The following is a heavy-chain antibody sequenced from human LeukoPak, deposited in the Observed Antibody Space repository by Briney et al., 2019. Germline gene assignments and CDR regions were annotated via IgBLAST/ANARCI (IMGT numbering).Heavy chain of an antibody. V-gene: IGHV3-30*02. Sequence: GGSLRLSCATSGFSLSRNGMHWVRQAPGKGLEWVAFIRYDGSNKYYADSVKGRFTISRDNSKNTLYLQMNSLRAEDTAVYYCAKAYYDFWSGYPSEGQGFDYWGQGTLVTVSS. CDR2: IRYDGSNK. J-gene: IGHJ4*02. CDR3: AKAYYDFWSGYPSEGQGFDY. CDR1: GFSLSRNG. D-gene: IGHD3-3*01.